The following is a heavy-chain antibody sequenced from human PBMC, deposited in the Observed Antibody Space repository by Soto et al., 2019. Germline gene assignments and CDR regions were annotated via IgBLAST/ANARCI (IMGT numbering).Heavy chain of an antibody. Sequence: EVQLVESGGDLVQPGGFLRLSCATSGFTFSRYWMHWVRQVPGKGLVWVSRINSDGSSISYSDSVKGRFTISRDNAKNTLYLQMNSLRVEDTAVYYCARLPVDTITNLDYWGQGTLVSVSS. V-gene: IGHV3-74*01. CDR1: GFTFSRYW. CDR3: ARLPVDTITNLDY. D-gene: IGHD3-3*01. J-gene: IGHJ4*02. CDR2: INSDGSSI.